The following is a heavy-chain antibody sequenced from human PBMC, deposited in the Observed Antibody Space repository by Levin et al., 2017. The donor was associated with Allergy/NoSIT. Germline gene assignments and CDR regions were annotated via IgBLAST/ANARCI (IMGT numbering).Heavy chain of an antibody. CDR1: GYTLTELS. D-gene: IGHD3-9*01. Sequence: AASVKVSCKVSGYTLTELSMHWVRQAPGKGLEWMGGFDPEDGETIYAQKFQGRVTMTEDTSTDTAYMELSSLRSEDTAVYYCATDLFEDILTGYYHRQRVFDLWGRGTLVTVSS. V-gene: IGHV1-24*01. CDR2: FDPEDGET. CDR3: ATDLFEDILTGYYHRQRVFDL. J-gene: IGHJ2*01.